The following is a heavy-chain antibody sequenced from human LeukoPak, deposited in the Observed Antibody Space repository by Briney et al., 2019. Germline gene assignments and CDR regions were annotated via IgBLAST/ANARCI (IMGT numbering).Heavy chain of an antibody. CDR3: ARRRGYHFDY. CDR2: ISDGGRT. Sequence: SETLSLTCTVSGDSITSRSNYWGWFRQPPGKGLEWIETISDGGRTFYNPSLQNRVTLSLDSSKNHFALRLKSVTDADTAHYYCARRRGYHFDYWGQGTLVTISS. J-gene: IGHJ4*02. D-gene: IGHD3-10*01. CDR1: GDSITSRSNY. V-gene: IGHV4-39*02.